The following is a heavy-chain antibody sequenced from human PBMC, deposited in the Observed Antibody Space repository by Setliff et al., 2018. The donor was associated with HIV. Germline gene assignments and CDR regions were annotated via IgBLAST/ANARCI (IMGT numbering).Heavy chain of an antibody. Sequence: PGGSLRLSCAASGFTFRSYAMHWVRQAPGKGLEWVADISHDGSIEDYADSVRGRFTISRDNSKSAVYLQMNSLRPEDTALYYRVRWGLPYGIDAWGQGTLVTVSS. J-gene: IGHJ4*02. CDR3: VRWGLPYGIDA. D-gene: IGHD3-16*01. CDR1: GFTFRSYA. CDR2: ISHDGSIE. V-gene: IGHV3-30*04.